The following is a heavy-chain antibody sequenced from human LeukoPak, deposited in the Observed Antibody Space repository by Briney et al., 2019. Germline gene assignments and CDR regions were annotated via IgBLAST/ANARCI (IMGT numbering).Heavy chain of an antibody. CDR3: ASGAWATRLHS. J-gene: IGHJ4*02. CDR1: GESLNYYY. Sequence: MASDTLSLTCAVYGESLNYYYWSWIRQSPEEGLEWIGEVFDGKTTNYNPSLKSRVTISAVTSSNQFSLNLKSVTAADTAVYYCASGAWATRLHSWAQGTLVIVSS. D-gene: IGHD5-24*01. V-gene: IGHV4-34*12. CDR2: VFDGKTT.